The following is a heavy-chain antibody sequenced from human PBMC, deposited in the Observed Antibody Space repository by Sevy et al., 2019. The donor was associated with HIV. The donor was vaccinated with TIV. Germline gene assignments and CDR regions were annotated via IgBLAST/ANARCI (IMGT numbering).Heavy chain of an antibody. CDR1: GGSISSGGCF. CDR3: ARATNLNAFDT. D-gene: IGHD1-26*01. V-gene: IGHV4-31*03. J-gene: IGHJ3*02. Sequence: SETLSLTCIVSGGSISSGGCFWNWIRQHPGKGLEWIGFTSSSGSTSYNPSLKSRVTISVDTSKNQFSLRLSSVTAADTAVFYCARATNLNAFDTWGQGTMVTVSS. CDR2: TSSSGST.